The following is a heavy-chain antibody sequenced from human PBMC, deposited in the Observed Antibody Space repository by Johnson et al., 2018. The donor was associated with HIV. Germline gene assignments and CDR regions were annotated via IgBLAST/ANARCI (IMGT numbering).Heavy chain of an antibody. Sequence: QVQLVESGGGVVQPGRSLRLSCAASGFTFSSYTMHWVRQAPGKGLEWVAVISYHVNNKDYADSVKGRFTISRDYAKNSLYLQMNSLRAEDTAVYYCAKDQGWRWLQAGGAFESWGQGTMVTVSS. J-gene: IGHJ3*02. CDR2: ISYHVNNK. CDR1: GFTFSSYT. CDR3: AKDQGWRWLQAGGAFES. V-gene: IGHV3-30*04. D-gene: IGHD5-24*01.